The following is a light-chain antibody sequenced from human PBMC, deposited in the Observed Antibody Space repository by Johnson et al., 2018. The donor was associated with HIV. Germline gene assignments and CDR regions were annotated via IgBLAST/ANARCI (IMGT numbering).Light chain of an antibody. CDR2: DNN. CDR1: SSNIGKNY. J-gene: IGLJ1*01. V-gene: IGLV1-51*01. CDR3: GTWDSSLSAARV. Sequence: QSVLTQPPSVSAAPGQKVTISCSGSSSNIGKNYVSWYQQLPGTAPKLLIYDNNKRPSGIPDRFSGSKSGTSATLGITGLQTGDEADYYCGTWDSSLSAARVFGPGTKATVL.